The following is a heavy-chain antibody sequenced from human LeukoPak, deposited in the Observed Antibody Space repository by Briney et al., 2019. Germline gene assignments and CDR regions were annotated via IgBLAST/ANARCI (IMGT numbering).Heavy chain of an antibody. CDR1: GFTFDEDA. CDR3: QKTAYEILTGTLWGYFDL. V-gene: IGHV3-9*01. J-gene: IGHJ2*01. D-gene: IGHD3-9*01. Sequence: GWSLRLSCASSGFTFDEDAMHLVRQAPGKGLDWFSGINWSGGCIGYADSVKGRFNISRDNAKNSLYLQMNSLRAEDTVFFFKQKTAYEILTGTLWGYFDLWGRGTLVTVSS. CDR2: INWSGGCI.